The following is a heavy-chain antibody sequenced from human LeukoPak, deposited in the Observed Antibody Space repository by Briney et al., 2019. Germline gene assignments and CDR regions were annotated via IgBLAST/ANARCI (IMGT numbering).Heavy chain of an antibody. J-gene: IGHJ3*01. V-gene: IGHV3-7*01. D-gene: IGHD2-8*02. CDR1: GFTFSRYW. Sequence: PGGSLRLSCAASGFTFSRYWMSWVRQTPGKGLEWMANIKEDGREKYYVDSVKGRFTISRDNAKNSLYLQMNSLRVEDTAVYHCVRGANTGDVWGQGTMVIVSS. CDR2: IKEDGREK. CDR3: VRGANTGDV.